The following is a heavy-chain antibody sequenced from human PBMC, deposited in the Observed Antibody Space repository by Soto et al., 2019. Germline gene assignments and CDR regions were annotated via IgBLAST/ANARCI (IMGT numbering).Heavy chain of an antibody. Sequence: QVQLVESGGGVVQPGRSLRLSCAASGFTFSSYGMHWVRQAPGKGLEWVAVIWYDGSNKYYADSVKGRFTISRDNSKNTLYIQMNSLRAEDTAVYYCERARVSSSYPDYGMDVWGQGTTVTVSS. CDR1: GFTFSSYG. CDR3: ERARVSSSYPDYGMDV. V-gene: IGHV3-33*01. CDR2: IWYDGSNK. D-gene: IGHD6-6*01. J-gene: IGHJ6*02.